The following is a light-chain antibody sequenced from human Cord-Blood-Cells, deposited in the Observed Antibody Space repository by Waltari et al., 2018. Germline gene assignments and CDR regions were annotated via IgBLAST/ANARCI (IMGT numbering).Light chain of an antibody. CDR2: AAS. Sequence: DIQMTQSPSSLSASVGDRVTITCRASQSISSYLNWYQQKPGNAPKLLIYAASSLQSGVPSRCSGSGSGTDFSLTISSLQPEDFATYYCQQSYSTPPFGQGTKVEIK. J-gene: IGKJ1*01. CDR3: QQSYSTPP. CDR1: QSISSY. V-gene: IGKV1-39*01.